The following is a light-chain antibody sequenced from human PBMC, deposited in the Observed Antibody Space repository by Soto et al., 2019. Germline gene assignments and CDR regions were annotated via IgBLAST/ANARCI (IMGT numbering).Light chain of an antibody. CDR1: QSINNY. CDR3: QHRGNWPPIT. Sequence: EIVLTQSPATLSLSPGERAALSCRASQSINNYLGWYQQKPGQAPRLLIFDAFRRFTGIPARFSGSGSGTDFTLTISSLEPEDFAVYYCQHRGNWPPITFGQGTRLEIK. V-gene: IGKV3-11*01. J-gene: IGKJ5*01. CDR2: DAF.